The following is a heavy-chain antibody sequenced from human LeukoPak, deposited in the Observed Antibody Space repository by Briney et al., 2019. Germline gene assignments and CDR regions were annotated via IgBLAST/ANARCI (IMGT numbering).Heavy chain of an antibody. Sequence: GGSLRLSCAASGVTFSTYERNWVRQAPGKGLEWVSYISRSGSAMYYADSVKGRFTIFRDNAKNSLFMQMNSLRAEDTAVYYCARDSDIDYWGQGTLVTVSS. J-gene: IGHJ4*02. V-gene: IGHV3-48*03. D-gene: IGHD3-9*01. CDR2: ISRSGSAM. CDR1: GVTFSTYE. CDR3: ARDSDIDY.